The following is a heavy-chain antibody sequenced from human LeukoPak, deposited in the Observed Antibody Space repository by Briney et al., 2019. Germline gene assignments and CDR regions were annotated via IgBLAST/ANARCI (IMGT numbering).Heavy chain of an antibody. CDR3: VERDAVGLDY. Sequence: GGSLRLSCAASGFTVSTYGMHWVRQAPGKGLQWVALIVYDGSDKYYADSVRGRFTISRDNSKNTLYLEMNSLRTEDTAVYYCVERDAVGLDYWGQGTLVTVSS. D-gene: IGHD3-16*01. V-gene: IGHV3-30*02. J-gene: IGHJ4*02. CDR2: IVYDGSDK. CDR1: GFTVSTYG.